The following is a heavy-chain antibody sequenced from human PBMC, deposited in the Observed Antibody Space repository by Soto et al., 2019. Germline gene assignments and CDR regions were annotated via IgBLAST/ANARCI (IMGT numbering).Heavy chain of an antibody. CDR1: GGTFSSYA. D-gene: IGHD3-22*01. Sequence: GASVKVSCKASGGTFSSYAISWVRQAPGQGLEWMGGIIPIFGTANYAQKFQGRVTITADESTSTAYMELSSLRSEDTAVYYCVRSYYSDSSRGDYFDYWGQGTLVTVSS. J-gene: IGHJ4*02. V-gene: IGHV1-69*13. CDR3: VRSYYSDSSRGDYFDY. CDR2: IIPIFGTA.